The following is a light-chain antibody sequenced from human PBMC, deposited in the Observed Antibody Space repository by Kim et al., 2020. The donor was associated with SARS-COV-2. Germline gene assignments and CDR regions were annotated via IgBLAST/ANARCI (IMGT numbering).Light chain of an antibody. Sequence: SASVGDRITIPCLTSQTISNYLNWYQVKPAEAPKLLIYAASPIQRAVSSKFSGSGSGTDFTLTISSLQPEDFASYFCQQSFSTPYTFGQGNKLEI. CDR2: AAS. J-gene: IGKJ2*01. V-gene: IGKV1-39*01. CDR1: QTISNY. CDR3: QQSFSTPYT.